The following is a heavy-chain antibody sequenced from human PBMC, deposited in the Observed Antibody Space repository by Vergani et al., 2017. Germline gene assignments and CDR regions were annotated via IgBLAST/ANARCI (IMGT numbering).Heavy chain of an antibody. D-gene: IGHD6-25*01. CDR2: ISSSSSYI. Sequence: EVQLLESGGGLVQPGGSLRLSCAASGFTFSSYSMNWVRQAPGKGLEWVSSISSSSSYIYYADSVKGRFTISRDNAKNSLYLQMNSLRAEDTAVYYCARDKRLPKYYYGMDVWGQGTTVTVSS. J-gene: IGHJ6*02. V-gene: IGHV3-21*01. CDR1: GFTFSSYS. CDR3: ARDKRLPKYYYGMDV.